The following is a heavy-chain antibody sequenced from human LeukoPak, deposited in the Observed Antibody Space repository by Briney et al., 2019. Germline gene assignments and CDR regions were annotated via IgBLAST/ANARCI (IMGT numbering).Heavy chain of an antibody. CDR2: INPNSGDT. Sequence: GASVKVSCKASGYTFTGYYMHWVRQAPGQGLEWMGWINPNSGDTNYAQKFQGRVTMTRDTSISTAYMELSRLRSDDTAVYYCARDKSGNSGWYSYSDYWGQGTLVIVSS. J-gene: IGHJ4*02. V-gene: IGHV1-2*02. D-gene: IGHD6-19*01. CDR1: GYTFTGYY. CDR3: ARDKSGNSGWYSYSDY.